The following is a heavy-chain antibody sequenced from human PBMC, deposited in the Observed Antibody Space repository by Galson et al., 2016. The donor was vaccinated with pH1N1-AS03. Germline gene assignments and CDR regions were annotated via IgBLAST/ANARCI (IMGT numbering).Heavy chain of an antibody. V-gene: IGHV3-23*01. Sequence: LRLSCAGSGFKISTYAINWVRQAPGKGLEWVTGISDSIRGGNIYYADSVKGRFTISRDTSKNTLYLQMNSLRDEDTAVYYCVTHGAWGQGALVTVSS. CDR3: VTHGA. J-gene: IGHJ5*02. D-gene: IGHD3-10*01. CDR1: GFKISTYA. CDR2: ISDSIRGGNI.